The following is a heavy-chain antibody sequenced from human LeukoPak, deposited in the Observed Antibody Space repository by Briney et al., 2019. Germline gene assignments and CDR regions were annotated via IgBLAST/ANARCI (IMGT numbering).Heavy chain of an antibody. CDR3: TTVWDDYGDLDY. V-gene: IGHV3-15*01. CDR2: IKSKTDGGTT. D-gene: IGHD4-17*01. J-gene: IGHJ4*02. CDR1: GFTFSNAW. Sequence: PGGSLRLSCAASGFTFSNAWMSWVRQAPGKGLEWVGRIKSKTDGGTTDYAAPVKGIFTISRDDSKNTLYLQMNSLNTEDTAVYYCTTVWDDYGDLDYWGQGTLVTVSS.